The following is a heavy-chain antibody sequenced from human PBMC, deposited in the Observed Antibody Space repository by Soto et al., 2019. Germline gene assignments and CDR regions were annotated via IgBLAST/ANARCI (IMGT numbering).Heavy chain of an antibody. D-gene: IGHD3-10*01. CDR1: GYTFTSYG. CDR3: ARRFYGSGSYGIDS. V-gene: IGHV1-18*01. Sequence: ASVKVSCKASGYTFTSYGISWVRQAPGQGLEWMGWISAYNGNTNYAQKVQGRVTMTTDTSTSTAYMELRSLRSDDTAVYYCARRFYGSGSYGIDSWGQGSLVTVSS. CDR2: ISAYNGNT. J-gene: IGHJ4*02.